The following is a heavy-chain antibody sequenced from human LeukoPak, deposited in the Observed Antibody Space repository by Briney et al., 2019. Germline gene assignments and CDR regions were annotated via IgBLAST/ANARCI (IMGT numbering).Heavy chain of an antibody. Sequence: GGSLRLSCTASGFTFGDYYMTWIRQAPGKGLEWISYIGTSGNDPYYADSVKGRFTTSRDDAKNSLYLEMRSLRDEDTAVYYCARVYRLLDFWGQGTLVTVSS. CDR1: GFTFGDYY. CDR3: ARVYRLLDF. D-gene: IGHD2-2*01. V-gene: IGHV3-11*01. J-gene: IGHJ4*02. CDR2: IGTSGNDP.